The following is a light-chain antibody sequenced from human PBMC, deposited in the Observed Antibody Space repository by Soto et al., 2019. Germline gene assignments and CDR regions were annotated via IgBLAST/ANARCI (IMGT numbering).Light chain of an antibody. CDR1: QSVSPY. Sequence: EIVLTQSPGTLSLSPGERATLSCRASQSVSPYLAWYQHKPGQAPRLLIYGASSRATGIPDRFSGSGSGTDLTLTISRLEPEDFAVDFCQQYGSSPPVTFGPGTKVDIK. CDR2: GAS. CDR3: QQYGSSPPVT. V-gene: IGKV3-20*01. J-gene: IGKJ3*01.